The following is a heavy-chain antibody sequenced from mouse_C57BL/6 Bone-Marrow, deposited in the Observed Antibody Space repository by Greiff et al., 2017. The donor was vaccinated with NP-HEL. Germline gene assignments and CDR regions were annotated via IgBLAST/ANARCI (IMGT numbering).Heavy chain of an antibody. CDR1: GSPFSDYY. D-gene: IGHD2-2*01. CDR2: ISNGGGST. Sequence: EVQVVESGGGLVQPGGSLKLSFAASGSPFSDYYRYWVRRTPEKRWGWVAYISNGGGSTYYPDTVKGRFTISRDNAKNTLYLQMSRLKSEDTAMYYCARHGYGPVWGTGTTVTVSS. V-gene: IGHV5-12*01. CDR3: ARHGYGPV. J-gene: IGHJ1*03.